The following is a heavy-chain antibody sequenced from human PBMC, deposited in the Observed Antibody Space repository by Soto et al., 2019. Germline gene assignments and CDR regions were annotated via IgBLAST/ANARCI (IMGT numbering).Heavy chain of an antibody. CDR1: GFTFSSYA. V-gene: IGHV3-23*01. D-gene: IGHD3-3*01. Sequence: GGSLRLSCAASGFTFSSYAMSWVRQAPGKGLEWVSAISGSGGSTYYADSVKGRFTISRDNSKNTLYLQMNSLRAEDTAVYYCAKDGGYDFWSGPSDYWGQGXLVTVYS. CDR2: ISGSGGST. J-gene: IGHJ4*02. CDR3: AKDGGYDFWSGPSDY.